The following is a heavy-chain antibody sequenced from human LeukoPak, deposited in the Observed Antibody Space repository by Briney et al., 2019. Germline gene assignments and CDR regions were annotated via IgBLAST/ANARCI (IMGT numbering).Heavy chain of an antibody. CDR1: GFSFSGYW. CDR2: INQDGSKK. J-gene: IGHJ4*02. Sequence: PGRSLRFSCTASGFSFSGYWMTWVRQTPGKGLEWVANINQDGSKKSYVDSVRGRFTISRDSAKNSLYLQMNSLRAEDSAIYYCAKRVSYSSGSHFDYWGQGTLVTVSS. V-gene: IGHV3-7*03. D-gene: IGHD3-10*01. CDR3: AKRVSYSSGSHFDY.